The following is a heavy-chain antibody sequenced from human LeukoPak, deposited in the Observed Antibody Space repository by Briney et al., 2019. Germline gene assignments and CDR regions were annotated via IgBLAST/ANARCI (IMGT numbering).Heavy chain of an antibody. Sequence: PGGSLGLSCAASGLTFSSYAMHWVRQAPGKGLEWVAVISYDGSNKYYADSVKGRFTISRDNSKNTLYLQMNSLRAEDTAVYYCARGDGYNDYWGQGTLVTVSS. J-gene: IGHJ4*02. D-gene: IGHD5-24*01. CDR1: GLTFSSYA. V-gene: IGHV3-30-3*01. CDR3: ARGDGYNDY. CDR2: ISYDGSNK.